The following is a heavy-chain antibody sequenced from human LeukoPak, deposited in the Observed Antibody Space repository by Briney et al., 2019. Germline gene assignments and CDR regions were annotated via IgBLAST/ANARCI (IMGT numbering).Heavy chain of an antibody. D-gene: IGHD1-26*01. CDR2: IYHSRST. Sequence: SQTLSLTCTVSGGPISSGGYYWTWIRQPPGKGLEWIGYIYHSRSTYNNPSLKSRVTISVDRSKNQFSLKLRSVTAADTAVYYCARGTDYSGSYTGYFDSWGQGTLVAVSS. CDR1: GGPISSGGYY. J-gene: IGHJ4*02. V-gene: IGHV4-30-2*01. CDR3: ARGTDYSGSYTGYFDS.